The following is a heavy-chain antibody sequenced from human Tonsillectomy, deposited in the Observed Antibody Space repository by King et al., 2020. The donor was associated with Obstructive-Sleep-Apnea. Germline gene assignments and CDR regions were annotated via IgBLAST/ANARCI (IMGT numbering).Heavy chain of an antibody. D-gene: IGHD3-10*01. CDR3: ARSLGSGIRNYYYYGMDV. Sequence: VQLQESGPGLVKPSQTLSLTCTVSGDSISAGTHHWSWIRQHPGKGLEWIGYIHSSGRTDYSPSLKSRVTISVDTSKNNFSLNVRSVTAADTAVYFCARSLGSGIRNYYYYGMDVWGQGTTVTVSS. CDR1: GDSISAGTHH. V-gene: IGHV4-31*03. J-gene: IGHJ6*02. CDR2: IHSSGRT.